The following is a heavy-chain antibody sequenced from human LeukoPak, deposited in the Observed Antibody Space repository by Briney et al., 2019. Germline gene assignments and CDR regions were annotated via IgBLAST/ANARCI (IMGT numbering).Heavy chain of an antibody. CDR2: ISSSSSYI. V-gene: IGHV3-21*01. J-gene: IGHJ4*02. CDR1: GFTFSSYS. Sequence: GGSLTLSCAASGFTFSSYSMNWVRQAPGKGLEWVSSISSSSSYIYYADSVKGRFTVSRDNAKNSLYLQMNSLRAEDTAVYYCARDSYGDYSPWGQGTLVTVSS. D-gene: IGHD4-17*01. CDR3: ARDSYGDYSP.